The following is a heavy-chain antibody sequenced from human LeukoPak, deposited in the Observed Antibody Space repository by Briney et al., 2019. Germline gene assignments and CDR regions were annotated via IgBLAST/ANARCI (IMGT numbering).Heavy chain of an antibody. Sequence: APVKVSCKASGYTFTSYDINWVRQATGQGLEWVGWMNPNSGNTGYAQKFQGRVTMTKNTSISTAYMDLTSLRSEDTAVYYCARALSWTTESYYYMDVWGKGTTVTVS. CDR1: GYTFTSYD. CDR3: ARALSWTTESYYYMDV. D-gene: IGHD3/OR15-3a*01. CDR2: MNPNSGNT. V-gene: IGHV1-8*01. J-gene: IGHJ6*03.